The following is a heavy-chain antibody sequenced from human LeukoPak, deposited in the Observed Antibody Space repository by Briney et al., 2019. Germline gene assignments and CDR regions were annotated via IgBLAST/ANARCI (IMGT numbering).Heavy chain of an antibody. CDR2: FSGSGFNT. V-gene: IGHV3-23*01. Sequence: GGSLRLSCAASGFTFSTYAVSWVRQAPGKGLEWVSAFSGSGFNTYYADSVKGRFTISRDNSKNTLYLQMNSLRTEDTAVYYCAKDDGDYAKGYYFDYWGQGTLVTVSS. D-gene: IGHD4-17*01. CDR3: AKDDGDYAKGYYFDY. J-gene: IGHJ4*02. CDR1: GFTFSTYA.